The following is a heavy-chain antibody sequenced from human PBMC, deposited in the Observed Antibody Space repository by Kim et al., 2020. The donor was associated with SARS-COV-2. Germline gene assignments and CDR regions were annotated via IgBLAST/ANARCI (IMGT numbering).Heavy chain of an antibody. J-gene: IGHJ3*02. Sequence: SETLSLTCTVSGGSISSSSYYWGWIRQPPGKGLEWIGSIYYSGSTYYNPSLKSRVTISVDTSKNQFSLKLSSVIAADTAGYYCARPGRMELGGAFEIWG. V-gene: IGHV4-39*01. CDR1: GGSISSSSYY. CDR3: ARPGRMELGGAFEI. CDR2: IYYSGST. D-gene: IGHD1-26*01.